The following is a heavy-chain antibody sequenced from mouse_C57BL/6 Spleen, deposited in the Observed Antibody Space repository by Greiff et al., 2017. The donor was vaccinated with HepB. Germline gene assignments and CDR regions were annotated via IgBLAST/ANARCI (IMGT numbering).Heavy chain of an antibody. CDR2: IDPETGGT. D-gene: IGHD1-1*01. CDR3: TRLRYYGSSYVYFDY. Sequence: VQLVESGAELVRPGASVTLSCKASGYTFTDYEMHWVKQTPVHGLEWIGAIDPETGGTAYNQKFKGKAILTADKSSSTAYMELRSLTSEDSAVYYCTRLRYYGSSYVYFDYWGQGTTLTVSS. J-gene: IGHJ2*01. CDR1: GYTFTDYE. V-gene: IGHV1-15*01.